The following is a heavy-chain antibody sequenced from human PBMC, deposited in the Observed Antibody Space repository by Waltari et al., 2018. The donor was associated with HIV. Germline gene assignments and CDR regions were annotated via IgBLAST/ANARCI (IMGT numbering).Heavy chain of an antibody. CDR1: GIIFTDFA. D-gene: IGHD3-10*01. Sequence: EVHLLVSGGGLVERGGSLRLSCEASGIIFTDFAKAWVRQAPGKGLEWVSAVRGCGETFYAAPVEGRFTISRDNSKNTIYLQMNSLRADDAAVYYCVKDSGRAADVFDLWGQGTMVTVSS. CDR2: VRGCGET. J-gene: IGHJ3*01. V-gene: IGHV3-23*01. CDR3: VKDSGRAADVFDL.